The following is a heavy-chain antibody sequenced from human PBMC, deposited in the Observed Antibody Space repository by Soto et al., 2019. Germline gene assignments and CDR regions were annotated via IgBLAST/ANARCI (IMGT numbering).Heavy chain of an antibody. CDR2: IYWDDDK. CDR1: GFSLSTSGVG. CDR3: AHRRITMVRGVILFDY. J-gene: IGHJ4*02. V-gene: IGHV2-5*02. Sequence: QITLKESGPTLAKPTQTLTLTCTFSGFSLSTSGVGVGWIRQPPGKALEWLALIYWDDDKRYSPSLKSRLTITKDTSKNQVVLTMTNMDPVDTGTYYCAHRRITMVRGVILFDYWGQGTLVTVSS. D-gene: IGHD3-10*01.